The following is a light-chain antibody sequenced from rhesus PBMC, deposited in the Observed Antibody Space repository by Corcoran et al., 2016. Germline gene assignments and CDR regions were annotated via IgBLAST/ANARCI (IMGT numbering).Light chain of an antibody. Sequence: EIVMTQSPTTLSLSPGERATLSCRASQSVSSSLAWYQQQPGQAPRPHIYGASSRATGIPDRFRGSGAGTEFTLTISSLEPEDFAVYYCQQYSNWPQTFGQGTKVEIK. CDR3: QQYSNWPQT. J-gene: IGKJ1*01. CDR1: QSVSSS. V-gene: IGKV3-42*03. CDR2: GAS.